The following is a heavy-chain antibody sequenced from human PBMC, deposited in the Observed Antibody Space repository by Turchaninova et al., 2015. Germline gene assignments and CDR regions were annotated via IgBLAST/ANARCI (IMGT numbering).Heavy chain of an antibody. Sequence: QVQLVQSGAEVKKPGASVKVSCKASGYTFTGYYIHWVRQDPGQGLEWVGWFTPNSGDTNYAQMFQGRVTMTWDTSISTAYMEWNRLRSDDTAVYYCARGGTDYWGQGTLVTVSS. V-gene: IGHV1-2*02. CDR1: GYTFTGYY. CDR2: FTPNSGDT. CDR3: ARGGTDY. J-gene: IGHJ4*02.